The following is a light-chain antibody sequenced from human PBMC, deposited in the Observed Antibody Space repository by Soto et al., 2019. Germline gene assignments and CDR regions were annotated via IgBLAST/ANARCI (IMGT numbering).Light chain of an antibody. CDR2: AAS. Sequence: AIQMTQSPSSLSASVGDRVTITCRASQGIRNDLNWYQQKPGKAPKLLIYAASSLQSVVPSKFSGSGSGTDFTLTISRLQTEDFATYFCLQEYNYPRTFGQGTKVEIK. CDR1: QGIRND. V-gene: IGKV1-6*01. J-gene: IGKJ1*01. CDR3: LQEYNYPRT.